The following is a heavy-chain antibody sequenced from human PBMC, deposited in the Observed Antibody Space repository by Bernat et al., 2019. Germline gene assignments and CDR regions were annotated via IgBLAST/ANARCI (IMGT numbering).Heavy chain of an antibody. D-gene: IGHD7-27*01. CDR3: ARGPGQNWYFDL. CDR1: GFTLSIYE. V-gene: IGHV3-48*03. CDR2: ISSSDNTV. J-gene: IGHJ2*01. Sequence: EVQLVESGGGLVQPGGSLRLSCTASGFTLSIYEMNWVRQALGKGLGWVSYISSSDNTVYYADSVKGRFTISRDNAKNSLYLQMNSLRVEDTAVYSCARGPGQNWYFDLWGRGTLVTVSS.